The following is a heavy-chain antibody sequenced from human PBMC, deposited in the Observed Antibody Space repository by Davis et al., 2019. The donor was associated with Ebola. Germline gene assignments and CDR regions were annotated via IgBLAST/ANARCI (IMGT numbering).Heavy chain of an antibody. V-gene: IGHV3-21*01. D-gene: IGHD3-16*01. CDR3: ARGRGMNYYYYMDV. CDR1: GFTFSSYS. CDR2: ISSSSSYI. Sequence: PGGSLRLSCAASGFTFSSYSMNWVRQAPGKGLEWVSSISSSSSYIYYADSVKGRFTISRDNAKNSLYLQMNSLRAEDTAVYYCARGRGMNYYYYMDVWGKGTTVTVSS. J-gene: IGHJ6*03.